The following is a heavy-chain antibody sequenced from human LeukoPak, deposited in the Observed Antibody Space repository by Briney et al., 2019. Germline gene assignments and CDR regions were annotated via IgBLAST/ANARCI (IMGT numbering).Heavy chain of an antibody. CDR3: ARDLVDTMIVLDY. Sequence: GGSLRLSCAASGFTFSDYYMSWIRQAPGKGLEWVSYISSSGSTIYYADSVKGRFTISRDNAKNSLYLQMNSLRAEDTAVYYCARDLVDTMIVLDYWGQGNLVTVSS. D-gene: IGHD3-22*01. CDR1: GFTFSDYY. V-gene: IGHV3-11*01. J-gene: IGHJ4*02. CDR2: ISSSGSTI.